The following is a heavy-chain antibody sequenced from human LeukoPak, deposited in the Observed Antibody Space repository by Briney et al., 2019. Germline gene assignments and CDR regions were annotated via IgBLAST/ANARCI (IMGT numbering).Heavy chain of an antibody. V-gene: IGHV4-39*01. CDR3: ARQLDWFDP. J-gene: IGHJ5*02. CDR2: ISYSGTT. CDR1: SASISSSPYF. Sequence: SETLSLTCTVSSASISSSPYFWGWIRQSPGKGLEWIGSISYSGTTYYNPSLKSRVTISVDTSKNQLSLKLSSVTAADTAVYYCARQLDWFDPWGQGTLVTVSS.